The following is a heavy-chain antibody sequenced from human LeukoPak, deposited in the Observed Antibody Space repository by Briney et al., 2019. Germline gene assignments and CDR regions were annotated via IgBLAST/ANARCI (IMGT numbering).Heavy chain of an antibody. D-gene: IGHD2/OR15-2a*01. Sequence: SETLSLTCTVSGASISTYYWSWIRQPPGKALEWIGYLYYSGSTTYSPSLKSRVTMSVDTSKRQFSLQLNSVTAADTAIYYCARVRGTFETDWGQGTLVTVSS. CDR1: GASISTYY. CDR3: ARVRGTFETD. CDR2: LYYSGST. J-gene: IGHJ1*01. V-gene: IGHV4-59*01.